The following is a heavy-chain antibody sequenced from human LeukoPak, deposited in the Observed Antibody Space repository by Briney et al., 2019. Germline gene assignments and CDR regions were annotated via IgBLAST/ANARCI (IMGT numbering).Heavy chain of an antibody. CDR3: ARSPAGANYYLDV. J-gene: IGHJ6*03. CDR2: IRYDGSNK. V-gene: IGHV3-30*02. Sequence: GGSLRLSCAASGFTFSSYVMHWVRQAPGKGLEWVAFIRYDGSNKYYADSVKGRFTISRDNAKNSLSLQMNSLRAEDTAVYYCARSPAGANYYLDVWGKGTTVTISS. D-gene: IGHD1-14*01. CDR1: GFTFSSYV.